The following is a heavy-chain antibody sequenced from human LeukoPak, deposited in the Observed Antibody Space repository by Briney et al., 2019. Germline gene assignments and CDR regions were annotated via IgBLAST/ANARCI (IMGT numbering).Heavy chain of an antibody. J-gene: IGHJ4*02. CDR3: ARDRYCGGDCSDY. V-gene: IGHV1-69*05. CDR2: IIPIFGTA. Sequence: SVKVSCKASGGTFISYAISWVRQAPGQGLEWMGGIIPIFGTANNAQKFQGRVTITTDESTSTAYMELSSLRSEDTAVYYCARDRYCGGDCSDYWGQGTLVTVSS. CDR1: GGTFISYA. D-gene: IGHD2-21*02.